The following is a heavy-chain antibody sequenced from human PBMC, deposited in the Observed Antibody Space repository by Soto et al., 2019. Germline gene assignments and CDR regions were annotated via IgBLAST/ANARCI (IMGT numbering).Heavy chain of an antibody. Sequence: PGGSLRLSCAASGFTFTTPWMHWVRQAPGQGLVWVSQIQFDGSVTEYADSVKGRFTVSRDNTKNTLYLQMNSLRAEDTAVYFCARGSEEYYGVGVWGQGTTVTVSS. CDR3: ARGSEEYYGVGV. CDR1: GFTFTTPW. CDR2: IQFDGSVT. V-gene: IGHV3-74*03. J-gene: IGHJ6*02.